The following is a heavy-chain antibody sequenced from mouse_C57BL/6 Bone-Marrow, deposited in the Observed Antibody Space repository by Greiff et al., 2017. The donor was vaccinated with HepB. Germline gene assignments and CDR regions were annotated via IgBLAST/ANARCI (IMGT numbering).Heavy chain of an antibody. CDR3: ARSRRGYLYAMDY. CDR2: IDPSDSYT. Sequence: QVQLQQPGAELVKPGASVKLSCKASGYTFTSYWMQWVKQRPGQGLEWIGEIDPSDSYTNYNQKFKGKATLTVDTSSSTAYMQLSSLTSEDSAVYYCARSRRGYLYAMDYWGQGTSVTASS. J-gene: IGHJ4*01. CDR1: GYTFTSYW. V-gene: IGHV1-50*01.